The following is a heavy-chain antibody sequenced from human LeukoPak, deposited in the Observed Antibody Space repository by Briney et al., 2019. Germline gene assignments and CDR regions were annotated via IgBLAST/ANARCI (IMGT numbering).Heavy chain of an antibody. V-gene: IGHV3-7*01. CDR3: ARRYFDY. CDR1: GFTFGDYA. Sequence: GGSLRLSCTASGFTFGDYAMSWVRQAPGKGLEWVANIKQDGSEKYYVDSVKGRFTISRDNAKNSLYLQMNSLRAEDTAVYYCARRYFDYWGQGTLVTVSS. J-gene: IGHJ4*02. CDR2: IKQDGSEK.